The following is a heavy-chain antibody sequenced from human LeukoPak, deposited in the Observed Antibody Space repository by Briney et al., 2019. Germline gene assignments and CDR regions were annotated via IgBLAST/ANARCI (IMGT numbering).Heavy chain of an antibody. Sequence: PGGSLRLSCVASGFTFSSDVMAWVRQAPGKGLEWVSSIIGNGGSRYYADSVKGRVTISRDNSKNTLYLQIYSLRAEDTAIYYCEKRSKRTYQYWRQGTVVTVPS. CDR3: EKRSKRTYQY. CDR1: GFTFSSDV. J-gene: IGHJ4*02. CDR2: IIGNGGSR. V-gene: IGHV3-23*01.